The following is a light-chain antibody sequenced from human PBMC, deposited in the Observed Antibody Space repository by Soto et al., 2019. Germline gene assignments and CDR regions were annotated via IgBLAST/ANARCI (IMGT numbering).Light chain of an antibody. J-gene: IGKJ3*01. CDR3: QQYNSYSRT. CDR1: QSVTSSY. Sequence: VLLTQSPGTLSLSPGERATLSCRASQSVTSSYLAWYQQKPGRAPRLLIYGASSRATGIPDRFSGSGSGTDFTLTISRLEPEDFATYYCQQYNSYSRTFGPGTKVDIK. V-gene: IGKV3-20*01. CDR2: GAS.